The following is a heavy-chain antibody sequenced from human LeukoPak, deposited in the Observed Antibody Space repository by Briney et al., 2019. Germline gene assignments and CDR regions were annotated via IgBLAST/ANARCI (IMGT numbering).Heavy chain of an antibody. CDR1: GVSISSYY. CDR2: IYTTGWT. Sequence: PSETLSLTCTVSGVSISSYYWRWLRQPAGKGLEWVGGIYTTGWTNYNPSLKSRVTMSVATSKNQVSLRLSSVTAADTAVYYCARILNYDRSGYSNWFDHWGQGTLVTVSS. J-gene: IGHJ5*02. D-gene: IGHD3-22*01. CDR3: ARILNYDRSGYSNWFDH. V-gene: IGHV4-4*07.